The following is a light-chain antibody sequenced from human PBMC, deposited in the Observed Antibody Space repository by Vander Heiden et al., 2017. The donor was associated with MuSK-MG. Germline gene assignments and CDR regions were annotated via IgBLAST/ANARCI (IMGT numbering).Light chain of an antibody. CDR3: QSYDSSLSSFV. V-gene: IGLV1-40*01. CDR1: SSNIGAGYD. J-gene: IGLJ1*01. CDR2: GKN. Sequence: QSVLTQPPSVSGAPGQRVTISRSGSSSNIGAGYDVHWYQQLPGTAPKLLIYGKNNRPSRVPDRFSGSKSGTSASLAITGLQAEDEADYYCQSYDSSLSSFVFGTGTKVTVL.